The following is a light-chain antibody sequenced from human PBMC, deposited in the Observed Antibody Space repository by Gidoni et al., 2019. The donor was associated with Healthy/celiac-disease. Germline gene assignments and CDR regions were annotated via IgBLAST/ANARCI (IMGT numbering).Light chain of an antibody. V-gene: IGKV1-33*01. Sequence: EIQMTQSPSSLSASVGDRVTITCQASQDISNYLNWYQQKPGKAPKLLIYDASNLETGVPSRFSGSGSGTDFTFTISSLQPEDIATYYCQQYDNHPLTFGGGTKVEIK. CDR3: QQYDNHPLT. CDR1: QDISNY. J-gene: IGKJ4*01. CDR2: DAS.